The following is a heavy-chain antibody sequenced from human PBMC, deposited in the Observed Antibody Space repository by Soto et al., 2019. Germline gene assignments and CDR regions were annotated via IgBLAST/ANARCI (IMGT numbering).Heavy chain of an antibody. CDR1: GFNFCNYG. D-gene: IGHD3-16*01. Sequence: AAMKGSCNGYGFNFCNYGLTWGRQAPGQGREWLGWISPYNDYTIYAQKLQGRVTLTTDTSTRTVHMEVRGLKSDDTAVYYCARGGYYDNSWGKLSHYGLDVWGQGTSVTVSS. J-gene: IGHJ6*02. V-gene: IGHV1-18*01. CDR2: ISPYNDYT. CDR3: ARGGYYDNSWGKLSHYGLDV.